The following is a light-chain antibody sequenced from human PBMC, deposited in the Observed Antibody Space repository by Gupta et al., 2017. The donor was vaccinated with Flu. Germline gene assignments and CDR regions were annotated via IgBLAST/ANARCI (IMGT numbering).Light chain of an antibody. CDR3: QQHSNSPPNT. J-gene: IGKJ2*01. Sequence: EIVLPQSPATLSLSPGERATLSCRASQSVSSYLAWYQQQPAQAPRLLIYDASNRATSIPARLSGSGSGTDYTPIISSLEPQDDSVYYCQQHSNSPPNTFGQGTKLEIK. V-gene: IGKV3-11*01. CDR1: QSVSSY. CDR2: DAS.